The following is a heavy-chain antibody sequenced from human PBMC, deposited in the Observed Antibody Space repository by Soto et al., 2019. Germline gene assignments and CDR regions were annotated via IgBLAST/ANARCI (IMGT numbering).Heavy chain of an antibody. CDR3: ARVPLSDYDFWSGYYPQYYFDY. V-gene: IGHV3-11*06. CDR2: ISSSSSYT. D-gene: IGHD3-3*01. CDR1: GFTFSDYY. J-gene: IGHJ4*02. Sequence: PVGSLRLSCAASGFTFSDYYMSWIRQAPGKGLEWVSYISSSSSYTNYADSVKGRFTISGDNAKNSLYLQMNSLRAEDTAVYYCARVPLSDYDFWSGYYPQYYFDYWGQGTLVTVSS.